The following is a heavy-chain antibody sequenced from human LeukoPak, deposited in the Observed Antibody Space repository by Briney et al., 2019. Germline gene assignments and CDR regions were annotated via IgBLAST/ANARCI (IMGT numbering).Heavy chain of an antibody. CDR3: ASWYNFMWSDAFDI. D-gene: IGHD1-1*01. CDR2: MNPNSGNT. V-gene: IGHV1-8*01. CDR1: GYTFTSYD. Sequence: ASVKVSCKASGYTFTSYDINWVRQATGQGLEWMGWMNPNSGNTGYAQKFQGRVTMTRDTSISTAYMELSRLRSDDTAVYYCASWYNFMWSDAFDIWGQGTMVTVSS. J-gene: IGHJ3*02.